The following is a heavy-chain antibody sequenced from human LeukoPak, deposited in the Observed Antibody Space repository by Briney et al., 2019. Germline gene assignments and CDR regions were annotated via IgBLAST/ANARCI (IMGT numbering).Heavy chain of an antibody. CDR2: LNTNTGNP. Sequence: ASVKVSCKASGYTFTSYAMNWVRQAPGQGLEWMGWLNTNTGNPTYAQGFTGRFVFSLDTSVSTAYLQISSLKAEDTAVYYCARVTTVVTPGEDDAFDIWGQGTMVTVSS. D-gene: IGHD4-23*01. V-gene: IGHV7-4-1*02. CDR3: ARVTTVVTPGEDDAFDI. CDR1: GYTFTSYA. J-gene: IGHJ3*02.